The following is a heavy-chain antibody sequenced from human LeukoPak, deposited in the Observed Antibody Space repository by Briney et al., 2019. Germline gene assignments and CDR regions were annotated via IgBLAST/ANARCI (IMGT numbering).Heavy chain of an antibody. Sequence: PGGSLRLSCAASGFTFSSYSMSWVRQAPGKGLEWVSSISSSSSYIYYADSVKGRFTISRDNAKNSLYLQMNSLRAEDTAVYYCARVGGSGASAFDIWGQGTMVTVSS. CDR3: ARVGGSGASAFDI. J-gene: IGHJ3*02. D-gene: IGHD3-3*01. CDR1: GFTFSSYS. V-gene: IGHV3-21*01. CDR2: ISSSSSYI.